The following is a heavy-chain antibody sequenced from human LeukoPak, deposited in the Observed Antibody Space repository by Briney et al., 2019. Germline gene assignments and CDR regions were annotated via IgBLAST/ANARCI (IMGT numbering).Heavy chain of an antibody. CDR2: VKTNAEGGTI. CDR3: TTEDF. CDR1: GFTNSTAW. Sequence: GGSLRLSCVGSGFTNSTAWMIWVRQAPGKGLEWVGRVKTNAEGGTIDYAAPVKGRFTITRDDSRNTVHLQMNSLKIEDTAVYYCTTEDFWGQGTLVTVSS. J-gene: IGHJ3*01. V-gene: IGHV3-15*01. D-gene: IGHD3/OR15-3a*01.